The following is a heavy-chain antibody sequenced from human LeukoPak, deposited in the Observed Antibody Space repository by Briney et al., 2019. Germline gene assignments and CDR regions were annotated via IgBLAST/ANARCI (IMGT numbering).Heavy chain of an antibody. CDR1: GFTFSSYA. D-gene: IGHD2-15*01. V-gene: IGHV3-23*01. CDR2: ISGNGGGT. J-gene: IGHJ4*02. CDR3: AKAGCSGGSCYPYYFDY. Sequence: GGSLRLSCAASGFTFSSYAMSWVRQAPGKGLEWVSAISGNGGGTYYADSVKGRFTISRDNSKNTLYLQMNSLRAEDTAVYYCAKAGCSGGSCYPYYFDYWGQGTLVTVSS.